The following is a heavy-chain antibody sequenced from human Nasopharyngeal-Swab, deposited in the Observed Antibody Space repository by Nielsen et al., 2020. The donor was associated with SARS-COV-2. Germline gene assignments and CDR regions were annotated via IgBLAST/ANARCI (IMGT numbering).Heavy chain of an antibody. D-gene: IGHD2-2*01. Sequence: SETLSLTCAVYGGSFSGYYWSWIRQPPGKGLEWIGEINQRGSTNYYPSLKSRVTMSVDTSKNQFSLRLNSVTAADTAVYFCARVLGYCSSTSCYEPYYYGMDVWGQGTTVTVSS. CDR3: ARVLGYCSSTSCYEPYYYGMDV. V-gene: IGHV4-34*01. J-gene: IGHJ6*02. CDR2: INQRGST. CDR1: GGSFSGYY.